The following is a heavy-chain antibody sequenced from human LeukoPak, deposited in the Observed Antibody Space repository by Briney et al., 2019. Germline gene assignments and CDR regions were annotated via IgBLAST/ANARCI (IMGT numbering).Heavy chain of an antibody. V-gene: IGHV3-30*18. CDR3: AKVNKGGYDSFDY. D-gene: IGHD5-12*01. CDR1: GFPFSDYG. Sequence: GMSLRLSCAASGFPFSDYGMYWVRQAPGKGLEWLAVISHDGSNKHYADSVKGRITISRDNSMNTLYLQMNSLRPEDTAVYYCAKVNKGGYDSFDYWGQGTLVTVSS. CDR2: ISHDGSNK. J-gene: IGHJ4*02.